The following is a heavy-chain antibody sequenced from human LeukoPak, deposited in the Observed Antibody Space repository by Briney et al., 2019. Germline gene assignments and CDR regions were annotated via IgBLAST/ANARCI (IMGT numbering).Heavy chain of an antibody. J-gene: IGHJ4*02. CDR2: IDSSSSTI. V-gene: IGHV3-48*02. CDR3: ARDPEARGFDY. Sequence: PGGSLRLSCAASGFTFNSYSMNWVRQAPGKGLEWVSYIDSSSSTIYYADSVKGRFTISRDYAKNSLFLQMNSPRDEDTAVYYCARDPEARGFDYWGQGTLVTVSS. CDR1: GFTFNSYS.